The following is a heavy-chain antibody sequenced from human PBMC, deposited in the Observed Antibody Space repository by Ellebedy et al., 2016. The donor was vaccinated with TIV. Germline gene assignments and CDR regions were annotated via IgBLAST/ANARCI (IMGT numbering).Heavy chain of an antibody. D-gene: IGHD1-1*01. J-gene: IGHJ3*02. Sequence: SETLSLXXTVSGGSISSSSYYWGWIRQPPGKGLEWIGSIYYSGSTYYNPSLKSRVTISVDTSKNQFSLKLSSVTAADTAVYYCARRPGTTKLIIWGQGTMVTVSS. CDR1: GGSISSSSYY. CDR3: ARRPGTTKLII. V-gene: IGHV4-39*01. CDR2: IYYSGST.